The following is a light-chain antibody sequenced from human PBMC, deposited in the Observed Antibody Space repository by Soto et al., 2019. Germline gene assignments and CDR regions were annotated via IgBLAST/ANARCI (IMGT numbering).Light chain of an antibody. CDR2: EVS. V-gene: IGLV2-14*01. CDR1: SSDVGNYNY. CDR3: SSYTSSRNYV. J-gene: IGLJ1*01. Sequence: QSVLTQPASVSGSPGQSITISCTGTSSDVGNYNYVSWYQQHPAKAPKLMIFEVSNRPLGISSRFSGSKSGNTASLTISGLQAEDEADYYCSSYTSSRNYVFGTGTKVTVL.